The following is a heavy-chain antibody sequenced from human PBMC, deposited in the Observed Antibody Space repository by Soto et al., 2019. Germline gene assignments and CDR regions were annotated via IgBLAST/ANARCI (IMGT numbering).Heavy chain of an antibody. Sequence: PGGSLRLSCAASGFTVNSIYMSLVRQAPGKGLEWVSVIYSDGSTYYADSVKGRFTISRDNSKKTLYLQMNSLRAEDTAVYYCVRVFDTYYFDLWGQGNMVTVSS. CDR3: VRVFDTYYFDL. J-gene: IGHJ4*02. D-gene: IGHD3-9*01. CDR2: IYSDGST. V-gene: IGHV3-66*01. CDR1: GFTVNSIY.